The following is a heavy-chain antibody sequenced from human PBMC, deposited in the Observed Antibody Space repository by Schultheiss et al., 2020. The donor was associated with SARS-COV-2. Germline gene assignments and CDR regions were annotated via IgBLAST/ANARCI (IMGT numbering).Heavy chain of an antibody. CDR1: GYTFTAYY. D-gene: IGHD4-17*01. CDR2: IIPIFGTA. CDR3: ARGQDSSTVTTYYYYYYGMDV. J-gene: IGHJ6*02. V-gene: IGHV1-69*06. Sequence: SVKVSCKASGYTFTAYYVHWVRQAPGQGLEWMGGIIPIFGTANYAQKFQGRVTITADKSTSTAYMELSSLRSEDTAVYYCARGQDSSTVTTYYYYYYGMDVWGQGTTVTVSS.